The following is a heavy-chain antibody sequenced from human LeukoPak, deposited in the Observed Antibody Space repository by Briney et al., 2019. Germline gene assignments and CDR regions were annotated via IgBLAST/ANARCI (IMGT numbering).Heavy chain of an antibody. J-gene: IGHJ6*02. Sequence: GGSLRLSCAASGFIFRTFWMSWVRQAPGKGLEWVANMKEDGSEKYNVDSVKGRFTISRDSAKNSLYLQMDSLRAEDTAVYYCARRLPFYGMDVWGQGTAVTVSS. CDR3: ARRLPFYGMDV. D-gene: IGHD2-15*01. CDR2: MKEDGSEK. CDR1: GFIFRTFW. V-gene: IGHV3-7*02.